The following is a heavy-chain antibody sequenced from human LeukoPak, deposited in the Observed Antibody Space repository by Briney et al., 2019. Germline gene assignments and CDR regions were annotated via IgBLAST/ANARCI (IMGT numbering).Heavy chain of an antibody. D-gene: IGHD2-2*01. CDR2: ISGSGGST. Sequence: GGSLRPSCAASGFTFSSYAMSWVRQAPGKGLEWFSAISGSGGSTYYADSVKGRFTISRDNSKNTLYLQLNSLRAEDTAVYYCAKGRSASCTSCFNYGGQGTLVTVSS. J-gene: IGHJ4*02. CDR1: GFTFSSYA. CDR3: AKGRSASCTSCFNY. V-gene: IGHV3-23*01.